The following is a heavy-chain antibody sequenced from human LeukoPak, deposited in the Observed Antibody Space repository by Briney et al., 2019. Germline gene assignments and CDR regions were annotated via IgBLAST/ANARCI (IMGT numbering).Heavy chain of an antibody. CDR1: GFTFTNYA. D-gene: IGHD6-19*01. Sequence: GGSLRLSCADSGFTFTNYAMNWVRQAPGKGLEYVSAISSNGGSRYYADSVKGRFTISRDNSNNTLYLQMSSLRAEDTVLYYCLPPVPGTCYWVQGTLVTVSS. CDR3: LPPVPGTCY. CDR2: ISSNGGSR. V-gene: IGHV3-64D*06. J-gene: IGHJ4*02.